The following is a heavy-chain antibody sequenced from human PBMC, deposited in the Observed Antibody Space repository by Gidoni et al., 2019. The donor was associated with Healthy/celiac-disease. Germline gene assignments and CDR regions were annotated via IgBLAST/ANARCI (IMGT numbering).Heavy chain of an antibody. V-gene: IGHV3-49*03. CDR2: IRSKAYGGTT. CDR3: TRVGDYDFWSGKSYYFDY. J-gene: IGHJ4*02. CDR1: GFTFGYYA. D-gene: IGHD3-3*01. Sequence: EVQLVESGGGLVQPGRSLRLPCTAPGFTFGYYAMSWFRQAPGKGLEWVGFIRSKAYGGTTEYAASVKGRFTISRDDSKSIAYLQMNSLKTEDTAVYYCTRVGDYDFWSGKSYYFDYWGQGTLVTVSS.